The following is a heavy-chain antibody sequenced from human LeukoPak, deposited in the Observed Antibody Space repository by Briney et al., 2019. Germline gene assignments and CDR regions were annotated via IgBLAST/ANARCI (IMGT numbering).Heavy chain of an antibody. D-gene: IGHD6-6*01. J-gene: IGHJ4*02. CDR3: AKDWGSSAGFDY. V-gene: IGHV3-30*18. CDR1: GFTFNNYW. CDR2: ISYDGSNK. Sequence: GGSLRLSCAASGFTFNNYWMSWVHQAPGKGLEWVAVISYDGSNKYYADSVKGRFTISRDNSKNTLYLQMNSLRAEDTAVYYCAKDWGSSAGFDYWGQGTLVTVSS.